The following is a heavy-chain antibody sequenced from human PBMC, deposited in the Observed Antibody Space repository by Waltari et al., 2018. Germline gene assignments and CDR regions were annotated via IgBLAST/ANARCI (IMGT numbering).Heavy chain of an antibody. J-gene: IGHJ4*02. CDR2: ISPMLGTA. CDR3: AREMTGYKFQFDY. D-gene: IGHD3-9*01. CDR1: GGTFSSYA. V-gene: IGHV1-69*11. Sequence: QVQLVQSGAEVKKPGSSVKVSCKASGGTFSSYAISWVREAPGQGLEWLGRISPMLGTANDAQKLPDRIAGTADESTSTAYMELSSLRSEDTAVYYCAREMTGYKFQFDYWGQGTLVTVSS.